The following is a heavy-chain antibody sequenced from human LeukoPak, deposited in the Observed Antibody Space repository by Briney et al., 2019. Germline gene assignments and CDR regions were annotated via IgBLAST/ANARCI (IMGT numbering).Heavy chain of an antibody. Sequence: ASVKVSCKASGGTFSSYAISWVRQAPGQGLEWMGGIIPIFGTANYAQKFQGRVTITTDESTSTAYMEPSSLRSEDTAVYYCARGENYYYDSSGYYTFWGQGTLVTVSS. V-gene: IGHV1-69*05. CDR2: IIPIFGTA. D-gene: IGHD3-22*01. CDR1: GGTFSSYA. J-gene: IGHJ4*02. CDR3: ARGENYYYDSSGYYTF.